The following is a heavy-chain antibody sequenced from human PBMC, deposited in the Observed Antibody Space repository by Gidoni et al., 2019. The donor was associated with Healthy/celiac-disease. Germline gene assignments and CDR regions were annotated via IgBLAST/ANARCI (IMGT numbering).Heavy chain of an antibody. CDR1: GCTFSSYA. CDR3: AKVDYYDSSGYYPNGMDV. V-gene: IGHV3-23*01. D-gene: IGHD3-22*01. J-gene: IGHJ6*02. CDR2: MSGSGGST. Sequence: VQPLESGGALVQPGGSLRLSCAASGCTFSSYALSWVRQAPGKGLEWVSAMSGSGGSTYYADSGKGRFTISRDKSKNTMYLQMDSLRAEDTAVYYWAKVDYYDSSGYYPNGMDVWGQGTTVTVSS.